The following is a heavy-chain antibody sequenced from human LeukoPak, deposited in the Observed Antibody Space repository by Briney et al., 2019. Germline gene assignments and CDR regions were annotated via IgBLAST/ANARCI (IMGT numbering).Heavy chain of an antibody. J-gene: IGHJ4*02. Sequence: GGSLRLSCAASGFTFDDYGMHWVRQAPGKGLEWVAVISFDASNKYYADSVKGRFTISRDNSKNTLYLQMNSLRAEDAAVYYCATEGSFDYWGQGTLVTVSS. CDR3: ATEGSFDY. V-gene: IGHV3-30*03. CDR1: GFTFDDYG. CDR2: ISFDASNK.